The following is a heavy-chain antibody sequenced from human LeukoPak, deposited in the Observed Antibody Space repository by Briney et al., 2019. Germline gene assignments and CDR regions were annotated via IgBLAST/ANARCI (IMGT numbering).Heavy chain of an antibody. J-gene: IGHJ3*02. CDR2: IYPHDSET. CDR3: ATYFAGAETFDI. V-gene: IGHV5-51*01. CDR1: GYNFISNW. Sequence: GESLKISCQGSGYNFISNWIGWVRQTPGKGLEFLGIIYPHDSETIYSPSFQGQVTISADKSISTAYLQWSSLKASDTAMYYCATYFAGAETFDIWGQGTMVTVSS. D-gene: IGHD3-16*01.